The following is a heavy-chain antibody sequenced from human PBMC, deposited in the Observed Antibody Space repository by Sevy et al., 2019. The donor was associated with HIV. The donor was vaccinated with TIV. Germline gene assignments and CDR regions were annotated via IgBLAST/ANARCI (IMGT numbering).Heavy chain of an antibody. Sequence: GGSLRLSCAASGFIFSNYWMTWVRQAPGKGLEWVANIKGDGSQTAYADSVRGRCTISRDNAKNSLYLQINSPSPEDTALYYCARDTGNFYVDYWGQGTLVTVSS. CDR2: IKGDGSQT. J-gene: IGHJ4*02. CDR3: ARDTGNFYVDY. CDR1: GFIFSNYW. D-gene: IGHD1-1*01. V-gene: IGHV3-7*01.